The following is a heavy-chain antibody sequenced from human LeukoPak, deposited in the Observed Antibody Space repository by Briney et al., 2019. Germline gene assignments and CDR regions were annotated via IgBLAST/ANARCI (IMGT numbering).Heavy chain of an antibody. D-gene: IGHD3-10*01. CDR2: INPNSVGT. CDR1: GYTFTGYY. Sequence: ASVKVSCTASGYTFTGYYMHWVRQAPVQELEWMGWINPNSVGTNYAQKFQGRVTMTRDTSISTAYMELSRLRSDDTAVYYCANLGHSGSYSDYWGQGTLVTVSS. CDR3: ANLGHSGSYSDY. V-gene: IGHV1-2*02. J-gene: IGHJ4*02.